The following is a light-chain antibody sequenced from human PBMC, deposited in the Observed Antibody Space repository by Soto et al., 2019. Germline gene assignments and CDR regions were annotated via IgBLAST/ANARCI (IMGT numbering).Light chain of an antibody. CDR2: DVS. V-gene: IGKV1-33*01. J-gene: IGKJ5*01. CDR1: QDIDKY. CDR3: QQYYDLPIT. Sequence: DIQMTQSTSSLSAYVGDMVSITCQASQDIDKYLNWYQQKPGKAPKLLIDDVSNLETGVPSRFSGSGSGTHFTFTIASLQPEDTAIYHCQQYYDLPITFGQGTRLEIK.